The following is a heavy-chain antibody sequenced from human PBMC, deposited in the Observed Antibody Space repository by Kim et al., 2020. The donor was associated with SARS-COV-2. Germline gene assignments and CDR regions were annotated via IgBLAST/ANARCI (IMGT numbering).Heavy chain of an antibody. J-gene: IGHJ4*02. V-gene: IGHV4-59*01. CDR2: IYYSGST. Sequence: SETLSLTCTVSGGSISSYYWSWIRQPPGKGLEWIGYIYYSGSTNYNPSLKSRVTISVDTSKNQFSLKLSSVTAADTAVYYCARGLLYYDYVWGSYRYGPLDYWGQGTLVTVSS. CDR3: ARGLLYYDYVWGSYRYGPLDY. D-gene: IGHD3-16*02. CDR1: GGSISSYY.